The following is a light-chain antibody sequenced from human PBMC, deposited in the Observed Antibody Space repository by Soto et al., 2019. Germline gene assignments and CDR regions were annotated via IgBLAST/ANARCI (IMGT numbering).Light chain of an antibody. V-gene: IGLV2-23*01. Sequence: QSALTQPASVSGSPGQSITISCTGTSSDAGSHNLVSWYQQHPGKAPLVLIYEGNKRPSGVSSRFSGSASGYTASLTISGIQAEDEANYYCCSYAGSSTYVFGTGTKVTVL. J-gene: IGLJ1*01. CDR2: EGN. CDR1: SSDAGSHNL. CDR3: CSYAGSSTYV.